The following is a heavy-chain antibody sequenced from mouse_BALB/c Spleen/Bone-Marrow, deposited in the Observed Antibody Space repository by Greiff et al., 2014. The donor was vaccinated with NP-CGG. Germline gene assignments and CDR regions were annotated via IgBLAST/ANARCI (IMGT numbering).Heavy chain of an antibody. Sequence: VQLVESGAELARPGASVKLSCKASGYSFTSYWIHWVKQRPGQGLEWLGTIYPGDGDTRYTQKFKGKATLTADKSSSTAYMQVSSLASEDSAAYYCARSYGSFYFDYWGQGVTLTVSS. CDR3: ARSYGSFYFDY. J-gene: IGHJ2*01. CDR1: GYSFTSYW. D-gene: IGHD1-2*01. V-gene: IGHV1-87*01. CDR2: IYPGDGDT.